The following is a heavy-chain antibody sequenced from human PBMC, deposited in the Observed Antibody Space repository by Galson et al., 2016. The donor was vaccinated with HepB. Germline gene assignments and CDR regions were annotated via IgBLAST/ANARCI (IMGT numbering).Heavy chain of an antibody. CDR3: VRIRFPRGENFYFYGMDV. V-gene: IGHV5-51*03. CDR1: GYTFTNYW. Sequence: QSGAEVKKPGESLKISCKGSGYTFTNYWLGWVRQMPGKGLEWMAMTYPGDSKTRYSPSFQGQVTISADKSNSTAYLQWSSLKASDTAMYYCVRIRFPRGENFYFYGMDVWGQGTTVTVSS. D-gene: IGHD3-3*01. CDR2: TYPGDSKT. J-gene: IGHJ6*02.